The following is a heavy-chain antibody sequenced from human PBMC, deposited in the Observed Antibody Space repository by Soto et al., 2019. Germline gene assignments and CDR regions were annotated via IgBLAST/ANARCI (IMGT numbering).Heavy chain of an antibody. Sequence: PGGSLILSCAASGFTFSSYDMHWVRQATGKGLEWVSAIGTAGDTYYPGSVKGRFTISRENAKNSLYLQMNSLRAGDTAVYYCARALAAGNYYYMDVWGKGTTVTVSS. J-gene: IGHJ6*03. D-gene: IGHD6-13*01. CDR2: IGTAGDT. CDR1: GFTFSSYD. V-gene: IGHV3-13*01. CDR3: ARALAAGNYYYMDV.